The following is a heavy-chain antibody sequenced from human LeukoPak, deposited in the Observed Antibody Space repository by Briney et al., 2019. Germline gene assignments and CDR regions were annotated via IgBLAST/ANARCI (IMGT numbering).Heavy chain of an antibody. D-gene: IGHD5-24*01. J-gene: IGHJ4*02. CDR1: GFTFDDYA. CDR2: ISWNSGSI. V-gene: IGHV3-9*01. CDR3: AKDRGDAYWTYYFDY. Sequence: GRSLRLSCAASGFTFDDYAMHWVRQAPGKGLEWVSGISWNSGSIGYADSVKGRFTISRDNAKNSLYLQMNSLRAEDTALYYCAKDRGDAYWTYYFDYWGQVTLVTVSS.